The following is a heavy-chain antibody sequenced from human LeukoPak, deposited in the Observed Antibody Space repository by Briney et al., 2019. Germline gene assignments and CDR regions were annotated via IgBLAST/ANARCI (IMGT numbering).Heavy chain of an antibody. CDR2: ISGNGEST. CDR3: AKEVVFFDD. D-gene: IGHD2-15*01. J-gene: IGHJ4*02. V-gene: IGHV3-23*01. CDR1: GFTFSTYA. Sequence: PGGSLRVSCAASGFTFSTYAMSWVRQAPGKGLEWVSVISGNGESTYYTASVKGRFTISRDNSKNTLSLQMDTLRPEDTAVYYCAKEVVFFDDWGQGTLVTDSP.